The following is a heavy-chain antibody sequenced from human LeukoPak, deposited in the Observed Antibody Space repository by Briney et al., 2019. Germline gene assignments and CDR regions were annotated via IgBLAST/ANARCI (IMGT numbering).Heavy chain of an antibody. J-gene: IGHJ4*02. D-gene: IGHD6-13*01. CDR2: IKQDGSDT. CDR1: GFTLSTYW. Sequence: GGSLRLSCAASGFTLSTYWMRWVRQAPGKGGGSVANIKQDGSDTYYVASVKGPFTLSRDNAKNSLYLQMNSLRAEDTAMYYCARDSAGNDYWGQGTLVTVSS. CDR3: ARDSAGNDY. V-gene: IGHV3-7*01.